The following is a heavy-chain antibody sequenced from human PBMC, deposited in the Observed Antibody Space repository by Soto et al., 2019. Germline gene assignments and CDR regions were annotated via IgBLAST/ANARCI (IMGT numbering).Heavy chain of an antibody. CDR1: GYTFMSYG. J-gene: IGHJ6*03. D-gene: IGHD2-2*01. CDR3: ARARDCSSTSCYGVYYYYYMDV. V-gene: IGHV1-18*03. Sequence: GASVKVSCKTSGYTFMSYGITWVRQAPGQGLEWMGWISAYYDNTNYAQQLQGRVTMTTDTSTSTAYMELRSLTSDDMAVYYCARARDCSSTSCYGVYYYYYMDVWGKGTTVTVSS. CDR2: ISAYYDNT.